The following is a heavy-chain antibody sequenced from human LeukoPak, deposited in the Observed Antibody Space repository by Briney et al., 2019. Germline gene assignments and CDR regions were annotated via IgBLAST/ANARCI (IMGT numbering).Heavy chain of an antibody. D-gene: IGHD2-8*01. J-gene: IGHJ4*02. V-gene: IGHV3-15*01. CDR2: IKSKTDGGTT. CDR1: GFTFSNAW. Sequence: GGSLRLSCAASGFTFSNAWMSCVRQAPGKGLEWVGRIKSKTDGGTTDYAAPVKGRFTISRDDSKNTLYLQMNSLKTEDTAVYYCTLGDCTNGVCYSSLFDYWGQGTLVTVSS. CDR3: TLGDCTNGVCYSSLFDY.